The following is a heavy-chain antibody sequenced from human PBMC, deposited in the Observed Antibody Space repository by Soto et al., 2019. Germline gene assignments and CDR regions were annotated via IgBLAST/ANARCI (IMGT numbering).Heavy chain of an antibody. D-gene: IGHD6-6*01. J-gene: IGHJ4*02. CDR1: GYTFTSYG. CDR2: ISAYNGNT. V-gene: IGHV1-18*01. CDR3: ARLEYSSSYPERDFFDY. Sequence: QVQLVQSGAEVKKPGASVKVSCKASGYTFTSYGISWVRQAPGQGLEWMGWISAYNGNTNYAQKLQGRVTMTTDTSTSTAYMELRSLRSDDTSVYYCARLEYSSSYPERDFFDYCGQGTLVTVSS.